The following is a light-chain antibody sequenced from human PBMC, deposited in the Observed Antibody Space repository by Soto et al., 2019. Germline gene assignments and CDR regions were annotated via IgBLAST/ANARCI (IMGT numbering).Light chain of an antibody. CDR1: QSVSIH. CDR2: GAS. V-gene: IGKV3-20*01. CDR3: QQYAASPFT. Sequence: EIVLTQSPGTLSLSPGERATLSCRASQSVSIHLAWYQQKPGQAPRLLIYGASSRATGIPDRFSGSGSGTDFTLTISRLEPEDFAVYYCQQYAASPFTFGPGTKVDIK. J-gene: IGKJ3*01.